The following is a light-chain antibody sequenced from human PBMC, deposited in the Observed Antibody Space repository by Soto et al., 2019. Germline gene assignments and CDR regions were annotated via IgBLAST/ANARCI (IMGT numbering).Light chain of an antibody. CDR3: SSYTSSSNYV. Sequence: QSALTQPASVSGSPGQSITISCTGTSSDFGGYNYVSWYQQHPGKAPKLMIYEVSNRPSGVSNRFSGSKSGNTASLTISGLQAEDEADYYCSSYTSSSNYVFGTGTKLTVL. CDR2: EVS. CDR1: SSDFGGYNY. J-gene: IGLJ1*01. V-gene: IGLV2-14*01.